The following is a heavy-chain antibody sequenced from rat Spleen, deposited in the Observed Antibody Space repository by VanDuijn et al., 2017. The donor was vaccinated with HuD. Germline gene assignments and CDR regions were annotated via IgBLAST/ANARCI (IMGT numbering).Heavy chain of an antibody. Sequence: EVQLVESGGGLVQPGRSLKLSCVASGFIFNNYWMTWIRQAPGKGLEWVASISHSGGNTYYPDSVKGRFSISRDNAKSTLYLQMNRLRSEDSATYYCTGGGVPWYLDFWGPGTMVTVSS. V-gene: IGHV5-31*01. CDR1: GFIFNNYW. D-gene: IGHD4-3*01. CDR2: ISHSGGNT. J-gene: IGHJ1*01. CDR3: TGGGVPWYLDF.